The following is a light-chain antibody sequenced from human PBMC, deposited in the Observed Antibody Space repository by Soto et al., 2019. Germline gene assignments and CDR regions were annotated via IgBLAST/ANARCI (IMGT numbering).Light chain of an antibody. Sequence: DIFLHSSPNSLALSLCESSTINCTSSQRVLYSSNNKNYLAWYQQKPGQPPKLLIYWASTRESGVPDRFSGSGSGTDFTLTISSLQAEDVAVYYCQQYYSSPLTFGGGTKVDIK. CDR1: QRVLYSSNNKNY. V-gene: IGKV4-1*01. CDR3: QQYYSSPLT. CDR2: WAS. J-gene: IGKJ4*01.